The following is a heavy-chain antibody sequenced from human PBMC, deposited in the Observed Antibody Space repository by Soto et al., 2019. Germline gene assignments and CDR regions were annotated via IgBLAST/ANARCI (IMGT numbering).Heavy chain of an antibody. CDR2: IYYSGST. V-gene: IGHV4-31*03. CDR1: GGSISSGGYY. J-gene: IGHJ4*02. Sequence: SETLSLTCTVSGGSISSGGYYWSWIRQHPGKGLEWIGYIYYSGSTYYNPSLKSRVTISVDTSKNQFSLKLSSVTAADTAVYYCASLRGYRVDYWGQGTLVTVSS. D-gene: IGHD3-22*01. CDR3: ASLRGYRVDY.